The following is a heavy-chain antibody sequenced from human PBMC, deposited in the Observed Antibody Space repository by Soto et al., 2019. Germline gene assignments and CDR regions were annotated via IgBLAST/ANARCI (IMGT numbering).Heavy chain of an antibody. CDR2: ISTYNGNT. D-gene: IGHD2-8*01. J-gene: IGHJ6*02. CDR1: GYTFTTYD. CDR3: ARDPYHVLMVNAPNLYGMDV. V-gene: IGHV1-18*01. Sequence: ASVKVSCKASGYTFTTYDISWVRQAPGQGLEWMGRISTYNGNTNYPQSLQGRLTMTTDTSTTTAYMELRSLRSDDTAVYYCARDPYHVLMVNAPNLYGMDVWGQGSSVTVSS.